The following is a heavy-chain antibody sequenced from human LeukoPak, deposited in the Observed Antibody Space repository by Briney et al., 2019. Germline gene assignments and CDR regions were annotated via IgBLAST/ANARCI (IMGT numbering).Heavy chain of an antibody. Sequence: SETLSLTCAVSGGSINSTTWWSWVRQPPGKGLEWIGEIYHTGGTNYNPSLKSRVTISVDKSKNQFSLKLTSVTAADTAVYYCARARYANAWYAFDIWGHGTMVTVSS. CDR2: IYHTGGT. CDR3: ARARYANAWYAFDI. J-gene: IGHJ3*02. D-gene: IGHD2-2*01. V-gene: IGHV4-4*02. CDR1: GGSINSTTW.